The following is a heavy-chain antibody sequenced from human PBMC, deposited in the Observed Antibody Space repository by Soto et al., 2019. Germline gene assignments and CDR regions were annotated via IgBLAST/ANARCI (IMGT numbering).Heavy chain of an antibody. D-gene: IGHD6-19*01. CDR3: ASSSGWSGFDY. J-gene: IGHJ4*02. CDR2: IYYSGST. Sequence: ASETLSRTCTVSGGSISSYYWSWIRQPPGKGLEWIGYIYYSGSTNYNPSLKSRVTISVDTSKNQFSLKLSSVTAADTAVYYCASSSGWSGFDYWGQGTLVTVSS. V-gene: IGHV4-59*01. CDR1: GGSISSYY.